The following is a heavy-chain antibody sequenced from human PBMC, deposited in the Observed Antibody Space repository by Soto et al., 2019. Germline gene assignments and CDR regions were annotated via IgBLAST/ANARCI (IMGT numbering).Heavy chain of an antibody. V-gene: IGHV4-39*07. D-gene: IGHD3-10*01. Sequence: SETLSLTCTVSGGSISSNFYYWGWIRQPPGKGLQWIGNIYYRGSTNYNPSLKSPVTISVDTSKNQFSLKLNSVTAADTAVYYGARLGSAAGPLDYWGQGTLVPVSS. J-gene: IGHJ4*02. CDR3: ARLGSAAGPLDY. CDR1: GGSISSNFYY. CDR2: IYYRGST.